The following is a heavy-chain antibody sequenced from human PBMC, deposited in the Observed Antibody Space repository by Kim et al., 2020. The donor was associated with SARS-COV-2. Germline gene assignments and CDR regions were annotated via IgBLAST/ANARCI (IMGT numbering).Heavy chain of an antibody. V-gene: IGHV1-18*01. J-gene: IGHJ4*02. Sequence: ASVKVSCKASGYTFTSYGISWVRQAPGQGLEWMGWISAYNGNTNYAQKLQGRVTMTTDTSTSTAYMELRSLRSDDTAVYYCAREKRGAVAGTSDYWGQGTLVPVSS. CDR1: GYTFTSYG. CDR2: ISAYNGNT. CDR3: AREKRGAVAGTSDY. D-gene: IGHD6-19*01.